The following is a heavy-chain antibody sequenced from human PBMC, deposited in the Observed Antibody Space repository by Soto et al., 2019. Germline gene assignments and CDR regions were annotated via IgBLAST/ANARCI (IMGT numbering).Heavy chain of an antibody. J-gene: IGHJ5*02. D-gene: IGHD3-22*01. CDR3: ARLMYYDSWGGWFYP. CDR2: IIPMSGTT. CDR1: EGTFSKFG. Sequence: QVQLVQSGAEVKKPGSSVKVSCKASEGTFSKFGLSWVRRAPGQGLEWMGGIIPMSGTTNYAQQFQGRVTLSADEVTNTAYMELSSLTSEDTAVYYCARLMYYDSWGGWFYPWGPGTLVTVSS. V-gene: IGHV1-69*01.